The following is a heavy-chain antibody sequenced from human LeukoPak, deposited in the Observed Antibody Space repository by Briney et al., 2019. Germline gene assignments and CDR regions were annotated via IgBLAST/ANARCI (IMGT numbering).Heavy chain of an antibody. V-gene: IGHV3-48*01. Sequence: GGYLRLYCVASGFTFRNHGMIWVRQAPGKGLEWLSYISPRSETKNYADSVKDRFTISRDDAENSVYLHMNSLRAEDTAVYYCVRVEGPTVNTMYYDLWGQGTLVTVSS. CDR3: VRVEGPTVNTMYYDL. CDR2: ISPRSETK. CDR1: GFTFRNHG. D-gene: IGHD4-11*01. J-gene: IGHJ4*02.